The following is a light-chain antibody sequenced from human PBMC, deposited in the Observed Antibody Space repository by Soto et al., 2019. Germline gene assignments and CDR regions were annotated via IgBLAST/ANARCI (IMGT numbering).Light chain of an antibody. J-gene: IGKJ4*01. Sequence: DIQMTQSPSSLSASVGDRVTITCQASQDISNYLNWYQQKPGKAPKLLIYDASNLETGVPSRFSGSASGTDFTFTISRLQPEDIVTYYCQQYDNRPLTFGGGTKVEIK. CDR1: QDISNY. CDR2: DAS. V-gene: IGKV1-33*01. CDR3: QQYDNRPLT.